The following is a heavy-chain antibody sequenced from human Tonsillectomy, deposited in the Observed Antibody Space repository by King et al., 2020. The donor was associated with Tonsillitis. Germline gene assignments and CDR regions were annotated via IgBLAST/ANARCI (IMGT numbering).Heavy chain of an antibody. J-gene: IGHJ6*03. CDR1: GGTFSSYS. CDR2: IIPILGLA. D-gene: IGHD2-2*01. V-gene: IGHV1-69*04. CDR3: ARGAPGCSSTSCPTSRYFYYYMDV. Sequence: QLVQSGAEVKKPGSSVKVSCKASGGTFSSYSISWVRQAPGQGLAWMGRIIPILGLANYAQKFQDRVTITADKSTSTAYMELSSLRSEDTAVYYCARGAPGCSSTSCPTSRYFYYYMDVWVKGTTVTVSS.